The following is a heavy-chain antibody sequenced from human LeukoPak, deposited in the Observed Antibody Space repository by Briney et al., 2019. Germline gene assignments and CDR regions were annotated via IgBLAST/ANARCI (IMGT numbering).Heavy chain of an antibody. V-gene: IGHV1-18*01. CDR1: GYTLTSYG. D-gene: IGHD4-23*01. CDR3: ARVSYGGTMSVPYYHHFMDV. CDR2: ISAYNGNT. Sequence: GASVKVSCKTSGYTLTSYGISWVRQAPGQGLEWMGWISAYNGNTKYGQKVQGRVTMSTDTSTSTVYMELRSLRSDDTAVYYCARVSYGGTMSVPYYHHFMDVWGKGTTVTVSS. J-gene: IGHJ6*03.